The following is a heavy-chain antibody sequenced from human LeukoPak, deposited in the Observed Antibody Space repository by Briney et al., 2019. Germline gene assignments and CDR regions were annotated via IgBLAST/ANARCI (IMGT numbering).Heavy chain of an antibody. V-gene: IGHV1-2*02. CDR1: GYTFTGYY. D-gene: IGHD6-19*01. CDR2: INPNSGGT. CDR3: ARHRERRQWLSGAYYYYGMDV. Sequence: ASVKVSCKASGYTFTGYYMHWVRQAPGQGLEWMGWINPNSGGTNYALKFQGRVTMTRDTSISTAYMELSRLRSDDTAVYYCARHRERRQWLSGAYYYYGMDVWGQGTTVTVSS. J-gene: IGHJ6*02.